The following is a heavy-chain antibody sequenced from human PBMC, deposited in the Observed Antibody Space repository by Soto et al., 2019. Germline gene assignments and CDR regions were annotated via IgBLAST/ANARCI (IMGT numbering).Heavy chain of an antibody. D-gene: IGHD3-22*01. CDR3: GRSSVHGWSY. V-gene: IGHV4-34*01. CDR1: GGSFSGYY. J-gene: IGHJ4*02. CDR2: ITHSGST. Sequence: SETLSLTCAVYGGSFSGYYWTWIRQPPGKGLEWIGEITHSGSTNYNPSLKSRVSISVDTSKNQFSLNLNSVTAADTAVYYCGRSSVHGWSYWGQGTLVTVSS.